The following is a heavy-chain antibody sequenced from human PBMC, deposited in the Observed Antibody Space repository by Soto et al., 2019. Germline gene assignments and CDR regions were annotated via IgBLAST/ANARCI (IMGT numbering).Heavy chain of an antibody. V-gene: IGHV4-39*01. CDR1: GASVTSDIYY. D-gene: IGHD3-22*01. Sequence: PSKTLSITCTVAGASVTSDIYYLGWIRQPPGKGLEWIGSVSNSGSTYSNPSLKSRITISVDTSKQQFSLKLGSVTAADTAVYFCATPSATPYSNDRRDWYFDLWGRGTLVTVSS. CDR3: ATPSATPYSNDRRDWYFDL. CDR2: VSNSGST. J-gene: IGHJ2*01.